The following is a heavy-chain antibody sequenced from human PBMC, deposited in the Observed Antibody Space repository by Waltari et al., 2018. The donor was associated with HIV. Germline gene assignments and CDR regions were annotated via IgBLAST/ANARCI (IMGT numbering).Heavy chain of an antibody. D-gene: IGHD3-22*01. CDR3: ARDPYYYDSSGYHGRFDY. Sequence: QVQLVESGGGVVQPGRSLRLSCAASGFTFSSYGIHWVRQAPGKGLEWVAVIWYDGSNKYYADFVKGRFTISRDNSKNTLYLQMNSLRAEDTAVYYCARDPYYYDSSGYHGRFDYWGQGTLVTVSS. CDR1: GFTFSSYG. J-gene: IGHJ4*02. CDR2: IWYDGSNK. V-gene: IGHV3-33*01.